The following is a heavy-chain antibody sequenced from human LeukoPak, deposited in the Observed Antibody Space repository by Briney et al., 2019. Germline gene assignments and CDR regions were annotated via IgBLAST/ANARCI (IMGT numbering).Heavy chain of an antibody. CDR3: ARGRIGYDFSRNWFDP. Sequence: SQTLSLTCTVSGGSISSGGYYWSWIRQHPGKGLEWIGYIYYSGSTYYNPSLKSRVTISVDTSKNQFSLKLSSVTAADTAVYYCARGRIGYDFSRNWFDPWGQGTLVTVSS. D-gene: IGHD5-12*01. V-gene: IGHV4-31*03. J-gene: IGHJ5*02. CDR2: IYYSGST. CDR1: GGSISSGGYY.